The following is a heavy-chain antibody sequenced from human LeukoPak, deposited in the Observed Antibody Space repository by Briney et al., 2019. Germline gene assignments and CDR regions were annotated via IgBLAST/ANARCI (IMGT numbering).Heavy chain of an antibody. Sequence: GGTLRLSCAASGITFSSYGMSWVRQAPGKGLEWVSSISSTGGTTYYADSVKGRFTISRDNSKNTLYLQMNSLRAEDTAVYYCAREWQQQGLDYWGQGTLVTVSS. D-gene: IGHD6-13*01. CDR3: AREWQQQGLDY. CDR2: ISSTGGTT. V-gene: IGHV3-23*01. CDR1: GITFSSYG. J-gene: IGHJ4*02.